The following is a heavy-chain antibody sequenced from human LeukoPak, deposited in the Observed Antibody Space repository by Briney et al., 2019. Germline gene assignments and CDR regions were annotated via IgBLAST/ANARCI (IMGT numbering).Heavy chain of an antibody. D-gene: IGHD4-17*01. CDR3: AKNGGTVTTRSKNDY. CDR1: GFTFTSYS. CDR2: ISGGGGST. J-gene: IGHJ4*02. Sequence: PGGSLRLSCAAPGFTFTSYSMNWVRQAPGKGLEWVSTISGGGGSTYYADSVKGRFTISRDNSKNTLYLQMNSLRAEDTAVYYCAKNGGTVTTRSKNDYWGQGTLVTVSS. V-gene: IGHV3-23*01.